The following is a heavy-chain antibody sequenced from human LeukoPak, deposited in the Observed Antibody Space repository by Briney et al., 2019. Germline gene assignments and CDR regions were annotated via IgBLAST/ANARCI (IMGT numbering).Heavy chain of an antibody. CDR3: AKDTPYSYGPRKPAYYMDV. Sequence: GGSPRLXCAASGFTFSSYGMHWVRQAPGKGLEWVAFIRYDGSNKYYADSVKGRFTISRDNSKNTLYLQMNSLRAEDTAVYYCAKDTPYSYGPRKPAYYMDVWGKGTTVTVSS. D-gene: IGHD5-18*01. CDR2: IRYDGSNK. CDR1: GFTFSSYG. J-gene: IGHJ6*03. V-gene: IGHV3-30*02.